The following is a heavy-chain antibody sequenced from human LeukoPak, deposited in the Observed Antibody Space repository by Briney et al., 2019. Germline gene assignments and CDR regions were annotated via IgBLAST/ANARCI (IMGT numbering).Heavy chain of an antibody. V-gene: IGHV4-39*01. CDR2: IYYSGST. CDR1: RGSISSSSYY. CDR3: ARLGYCSGGSCLDAFDI. J-gene: IGHJ3*02. Sequence: SETLSLTCTVSRGSISSSSYYWGWIRQPPGKGLEWIGSIYYSGSTYYNPSLKSRVTISVDTSKNQFSLKLSSVTAADTAVYYCARLGYCSGGSCLDAFDIWGQGTMVAVSS. D-gene: IGHD2-15*01.